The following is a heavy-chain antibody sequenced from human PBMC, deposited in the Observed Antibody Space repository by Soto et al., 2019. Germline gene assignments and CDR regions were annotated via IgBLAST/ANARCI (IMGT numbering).Heavy chain of an antibody. CDR3: ARVGDYYDSSGPQRPFDY. J-gene: IGHJ4*02. V-gene: IGHV3-48*03. CDR2: ISSSGSTI. CDR1: GFTFSSYE. D-gene: IGHD3-22*01. Sequence: EVQLVESGGGLVQPGGSLRLSCAASGFTFSSYEMNWVRQAPGKGLEWVSYISSSGSTIYYADSVKGRFTISRDNAKNSLYLQMNSLRAEDTAVYYCARVGDYYDSSGPQRPFDYWGQGTLVTVSS.